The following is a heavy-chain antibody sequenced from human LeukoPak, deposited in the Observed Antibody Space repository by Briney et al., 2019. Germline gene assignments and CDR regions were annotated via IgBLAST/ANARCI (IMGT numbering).Heavy chain of an antibody. CDR3: ARMGAGDY. CDR2: IKQDGSEK. V-gene: IGHV3-7*05. Sequence: GGSLRLSCAASGFTFGSYWMTWVRQAPGKGLEWVANIKQDGSEKYYVDSVKGQFTISRDNAKNSLYLQMNSLRAEDTAVYYCARMGAGDYWGQGTLVTVSS. J-gene: IGHJ4*02. D-gene: IGHD1-26*01. CDR1: GFTFGSYW.